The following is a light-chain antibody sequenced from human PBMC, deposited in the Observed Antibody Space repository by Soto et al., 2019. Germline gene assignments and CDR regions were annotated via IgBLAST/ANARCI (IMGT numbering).Light chain of an antibody. Sequence: DIQLTQSPSFLSASVGDRVTVTCRASQGISSFLTWYQQKPGKAPKLLIYATSILQSGVPSRFSGSGSGTEFALSISSLQPEDFATYYCQHLNSYPLTFGGGTKVEIK. V-gene: IGKV1-9*01. CDR2: ATS. J-gene: IGKJ4*01. CDR1: QGISSF. CDR3: QHLNSYPLT.